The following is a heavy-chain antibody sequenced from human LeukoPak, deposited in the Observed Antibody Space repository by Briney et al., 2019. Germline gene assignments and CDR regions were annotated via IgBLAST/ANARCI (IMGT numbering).Heavy chain of an antibody. J-gene: IGHJ4*02. CDR3: ARDVELSRISTWSFDY. Sequence: ASVKVSYKASGFTFIRYGICWVRQAPGQGLEWMGWISGYNGNTNYAQKFRGRVTMTTDTSTSTAYMELRSLTSDDTAVYYCARDVELSRISTWSFDYWGQGTLITVSS. CDR1: GFTFIRYG. V-gene: IGHV1-18*01. D-gene: IGHD6-13*01. CDR2: ISGYNGNT.